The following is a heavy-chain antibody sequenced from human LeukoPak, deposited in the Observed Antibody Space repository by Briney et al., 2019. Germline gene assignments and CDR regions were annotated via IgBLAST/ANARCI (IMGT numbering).Heavy chain of an antibody. J-gene: IGHJ4*02. Sequence: PSETLSLTCAVYGGSFSGYYWSWIRQPPGKGLEWIGEIIHSGSTNYNPSLKSRVTISVDTSKNQFSLKLSSVTAADTAVYYCARGEGYGSGSYQKYYFDYWGQGTLVTVSS. CDR3: ARGEGYGSGSYQKYYFDY. V-gene: IGHV4-34*01. CDR2: IIHSGST. CDR1: GGSFSGYY. D-gene: IGHD3-10*01.